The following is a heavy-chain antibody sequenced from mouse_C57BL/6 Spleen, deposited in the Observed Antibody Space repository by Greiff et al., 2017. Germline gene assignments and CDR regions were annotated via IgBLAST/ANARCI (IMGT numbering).Heavy chain of an antibody. CDR3: ASSAY. Sequence: EVQVVESGGGLVQPGGSLKLSCAASGFPFSDYYMYWVRQTPEKRLEWVAYISNGGGSTYYPDTVKGRFTISRDNAKNTLYLQKSRLKTADTAMYYCASSAYWGQGTLVTVSA. J-gene: IGHJ3*01. CDR2: ISNGGGST. CDR1: GFPFSDYY. V-gene: IGHV5-12*01.